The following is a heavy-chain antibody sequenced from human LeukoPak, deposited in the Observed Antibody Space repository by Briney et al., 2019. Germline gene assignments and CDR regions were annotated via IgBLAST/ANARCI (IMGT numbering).Heavy chain of an antibody. CDR3: VREARAAADY. D-gene: IGHD2-15*01. V-gene: IGHV1-2*02. Sequence: ASVKVSCKASGYTFTAYYMHWVRQAPGQGLEWVGWINSGSGDTNYAQRFQGRVTVTRDTSISTTYMEAYNLKSDDTAVYYCVREARAAADYWGQGTLVTVSS. CDR1: GYTFTAYY. CDR2: INSGSGDT. J-gene: IGHJ4*02.